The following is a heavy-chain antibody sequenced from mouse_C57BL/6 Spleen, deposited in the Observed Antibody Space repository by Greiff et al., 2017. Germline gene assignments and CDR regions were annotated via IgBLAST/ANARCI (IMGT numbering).Heavy chain of an antibody. J-gene: IGHJ2*01. Sequence: QVTLKESGPGILQSSQTLSLTCYFSGYSLSTSGMGVSWIRQPSGKGLEWLAHIYWDDDKSYNPSLKSRRTISKDTSRNQRFLKSTRVDTADTVTYGCARSGDDYIIRSYWGQGTTLTVSS. V-gene: IGHV8-12*01. D-gene: IGHD2-12*01. CDR3: ARSGDDYIIRSY. CDR1: GYSLSTSGMG. CDR2: IYWDDDK.